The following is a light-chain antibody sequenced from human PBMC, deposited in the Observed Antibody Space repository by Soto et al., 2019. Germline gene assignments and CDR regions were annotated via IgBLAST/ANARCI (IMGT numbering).Light chain of an antibody. V-gene: IGKV1-39*01. J-gene: IGKJ1*01. Sequence: DVQLNKTPSSLFTSEGTIATTTRGASQSISHYLNWYQQKPGKSPNLLIYGASNLQNGVPSRFSGSGSGTDFTLTISGLQPEDFATDYCQLSYSDVWTFAQLSKV. CDR1: QSISHY. CDR3: QLSYSDVWT. CDR2: GAS.